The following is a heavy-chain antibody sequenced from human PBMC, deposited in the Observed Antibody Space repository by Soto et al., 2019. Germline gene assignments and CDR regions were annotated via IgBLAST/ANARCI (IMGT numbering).Heavy chain of an antibody. D-gene: IGHD6-13*01. J-gene: IGHJ4*02. CDR1: GFTFSSYG. Sequence: GGSLRLSYAASGFTFSSYGMHWVRQAPGKGLEWVAVIWYDGSNKYYADSVKGRFTISRDNSKNTLYLQMNSLRAEDTAVYYCARDSGIDAEWGQGTLVTVSS. V-gene: IGHV3-33*01. CDR2: IWYDGSNK. CDR3: ARDSGIDAE.